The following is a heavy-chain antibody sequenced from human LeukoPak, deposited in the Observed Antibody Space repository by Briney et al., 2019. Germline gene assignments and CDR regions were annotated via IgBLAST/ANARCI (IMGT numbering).Heavy chain of an antibody. J-gene: IGHJ4*02. CDR3: VREFWYRFDN. Sequence: GGSLGLSCAASGFIFSDYYMSWIRQAPGKGLESVSYISSDGTANYYADSVKGRFTISGDNAQNSVYLEMTNLRAEDTAVYYCVREFWYRFDNWGQGTVVTVSS. CDR2: ISSDGTAN. CDR1: GFIFSDYY. V-gene: IGHV3-11*04. D-gene: IGHD6-13*01.